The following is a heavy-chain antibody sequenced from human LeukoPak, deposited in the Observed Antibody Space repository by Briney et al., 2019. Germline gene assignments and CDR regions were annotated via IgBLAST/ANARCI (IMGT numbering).Heavy chain of an antibody. J-gene: IGHJ4*02. V-gene: IGHV5-51*01. D-gene: IGHD6-13*01. CDR1: GYNFSNYG. CDR2: IDPGGSHA. CDR3: VRRGVGAGLAAAYI. Sequence: GESLKISCKGSGYNFSNYGIGWVRQMPGKGLEWMGLIDPGGSHAIYSPSFQGQVTISADKSISAAYLQWSSLKASDTAMYYGVRRGVGAGLAAAYIWGQGTLLSVSS.